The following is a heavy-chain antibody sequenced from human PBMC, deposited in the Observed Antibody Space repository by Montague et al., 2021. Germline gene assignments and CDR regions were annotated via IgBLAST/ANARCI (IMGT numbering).Heavy chain of an antibody. V-gene: IGHV6-1*01. CDR2: TYYRSKWYN. CDR3: ARGWQKRFDP. Sequence: CAISGGGVSSNDATWNWIRQSPSRGLEWLGRTYYRSKWYNEYAISVKSRITVNPDTSKNQFSLLLNSVTPEDTAVYYCARGWQKRFDPWGQGTLVTVSS. CDR1: GGGVSSNDAT. D-gene: IGHD5-24*01. J-gene: IGHJ5*02.